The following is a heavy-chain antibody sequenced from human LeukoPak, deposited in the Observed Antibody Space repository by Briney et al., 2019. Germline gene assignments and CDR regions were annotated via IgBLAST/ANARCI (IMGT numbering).Heavy chain of an antibody. D-gene: IGHD4-17*01. CDR1: GGSLSSSKYY. J-gene: IGHJ5*02. CDR2: IHYSGNS. Sequence: SETLSLICTVSGGSLSSSKYYWGWIRQSPGRGLEWIGSIHYSGNSYYNPSLKSRVTISIDTSKNHFSLTLTSVTAADTSVYYCARRRGDGDYSPESWGQGTLVTVSS. V-gene: IGHV4-39*02. CDR3: ARRRGDGDYSPES.